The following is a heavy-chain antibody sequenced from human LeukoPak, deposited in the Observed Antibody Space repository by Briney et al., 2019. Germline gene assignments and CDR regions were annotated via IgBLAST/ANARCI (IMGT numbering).Heavy chain of an antibody. D-gene: IGHD5-18*01. Sequence: ASVKVSCKASGYTFTSYDINWVRQATGQGLEWMGWMNPNSGNTGYAQKFQGRVTMTRNTSISTAYMELSNLRSEDTAVYYCATYTAIVAGDAFDIWGQGTMVTVSS. J-gene: IGHJ3*02. V-gene: IGHV1-8*01. CDR3: ATYTAIVAGDAFDI. CDR1: GYTFTSYD. CDR2: MNPNSGNT.